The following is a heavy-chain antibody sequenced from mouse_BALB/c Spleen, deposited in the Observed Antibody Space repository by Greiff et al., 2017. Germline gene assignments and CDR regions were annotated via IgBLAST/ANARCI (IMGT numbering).Heavy chain of an antibody. V-gene: IGHV1-31*01. J-gene: IGHJ3*01. D-gene: IGHD3-1*01. Sequence: EVKLQESGPELVKPGASVKISCKASGYSFTGYNMNWVKQRPGQGLDWIGYINPYNDYTNYNQKFKGKATLTVDKSSSTAYMELSSLTSEDSAVYYCVGPWFAYWGQGTLVTVSA. CDR3: VGPWFAY. CDR1: GYSFTGYN. CDR2: INPYNDYT.